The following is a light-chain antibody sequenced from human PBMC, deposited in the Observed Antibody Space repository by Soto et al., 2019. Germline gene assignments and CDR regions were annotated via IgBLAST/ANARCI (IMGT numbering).Light chain of an antibody. CDR1: QSVSSN. V-gene: IGKV3-15*01. Sequence: EIVMTQSPATLSVSRGERATISCRASQSVSSNLAGYQQTPGQAPRLLICGASTRATGIPARFRGSGSGTEFPLTISSLQSQEFAVYCCQQYNNWHPWTFGQGTKGELK. CDR3: QQYNNWHPWT. CDR2: GAS. J-gene: IGKJ1*01.